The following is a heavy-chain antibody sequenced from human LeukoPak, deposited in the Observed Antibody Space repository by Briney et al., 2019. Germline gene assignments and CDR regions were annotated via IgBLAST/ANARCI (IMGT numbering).Heavy chain of an antibody. V-gene: IGHV1-69*13. D-gene: IGHD2-2*01. CDR3: ARDHDCSSTSCYAGYYYYYGMDV. CDR1: GGTFSSYA. Sequence: ASVKVSCKASGGTFSSYAISWVRQAPGQGLEWMGGIIPIFGTANYAQKFQGRVTITADESTSTAYTELSSLRSEDTAVYYCARDHDCSSTSCYAGYYYYYGMDVWGQGTTVTVSS. CDR2: IIPIFGTA. J-gene: IGHJ6*02.